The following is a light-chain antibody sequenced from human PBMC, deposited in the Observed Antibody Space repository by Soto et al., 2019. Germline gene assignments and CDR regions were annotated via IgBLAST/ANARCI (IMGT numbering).Light chain of an antibody. CDR1: SSDVGEYNY. CDR3: SSYGGTYSFGVL. CDR2: DVI. Sequence: SALTQPRSVSGSPGQTVTISCTGTSSDVGEYNYVSWYQKYPGKAPKVMIYDVIKRPSGVPERFSGAKSGNTASLTISGLQGEDEADYYCSSYGGTYSFGVLFGGGTKVTVL. J-gene: IGLJ2*01. V-gene: IGLV2-11*01.